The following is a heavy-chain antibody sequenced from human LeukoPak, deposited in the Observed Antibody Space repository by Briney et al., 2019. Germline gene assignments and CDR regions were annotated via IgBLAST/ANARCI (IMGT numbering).Heavy chain of an antibody. CDR2: ISSSSSYI. J-gene: IGHJ3*02. D-gene: IGHD2-15*01. V-gene: IGHV3-21*05. CDR1: GFTFSSYS. CDR3: AREVAEAFDI. Sequence: GGSLRLSCAASGFTFSSYSMNWVRQAPGKGLEWVSYISSSSSYIYYADSVKGRFTISRDNAKNSLYLQMNSLRAEDTAVYYCAREVAEAFDIWGQGTMVTVSS.